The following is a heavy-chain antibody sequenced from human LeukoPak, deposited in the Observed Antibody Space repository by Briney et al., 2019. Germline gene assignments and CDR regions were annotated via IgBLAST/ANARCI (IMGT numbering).Heavy chain of an antibody. J-gene: IGHJ2*01. Sequence: PSETLSLTCAVYGGSFSGYYWSWIRQPPGKGLEWIGEINHSGSTNYNPSLKSRVTISVDTSKNQFSLKLSSVTAADTAVYYCARLGGPTYYYGSGSYSPGWYFDLWGRGTLVTVSS. CDR1: GGSFSGYY. D-gene: IGHD3-10*01. CDR2: INHSGST. V-gene: IGHV4-34*01. CDR3: ARLGGPTYYYGSGSYSPGWYFDL.